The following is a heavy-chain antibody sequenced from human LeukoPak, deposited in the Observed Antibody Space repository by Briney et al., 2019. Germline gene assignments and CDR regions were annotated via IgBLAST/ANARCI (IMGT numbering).Heavy chain of an antibody. CDR2: IRYDGSNK. CDR1: GFTFSSYG. J-gene: IGHJ4*02. CDR3: AKEIWPTVTTPGHTFIAY. Sequence: PGGSLRLSCAASGFTFSSYGMHWVRQAPGKGLEWVAFIRYDGSNKYYADSVKGRFTISRDNSRNALYLQMNSLRVEDTALYYCAKEIWPTVTTPGHTFIAYWSQGALVTVYS. V-gene: IGHV3-30*02. D-gene: IGHD4-17*01.